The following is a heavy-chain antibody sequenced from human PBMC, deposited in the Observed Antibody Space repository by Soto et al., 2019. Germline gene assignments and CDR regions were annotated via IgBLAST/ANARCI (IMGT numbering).Heavy chain of an antibody. D-gene: IGHD6-13*01. CDR1: GYTFTSYG. J-gene: IGHJ4*02. CDR3: ARDYSRSCREY. Sequence: ASVKVSCKASGYTFTSYGISWMRQAPGQGLEWMGWISGYNGNTNYTQKFEGRVAMTTDTSTTTAYMELRSLRSEDTAVYYCARDYSRSCREYWGQGTLVTVSS. CDR2: ISGYNGNT. V-gene: IGHV1-18*04.